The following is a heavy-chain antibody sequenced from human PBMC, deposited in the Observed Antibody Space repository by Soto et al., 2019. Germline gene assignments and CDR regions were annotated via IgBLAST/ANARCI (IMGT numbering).Heavy chain of an antibody. CDR1: GDTSTSYY. D-gene: IGHD3-22*01. J-gene: IGHJ5*01. CDR2: IHNSGTS. Sequence: SETLSLTCTVSGDTSTSYYWGWIRQAPGKGLEWIGHIHNSGTSTHNPSLNGRVTISIDMSKKQFSLKLPSLTSADTAVYYCARDFYDSVGYTWFDSWSQGTLVTVSS. V-gene: IGHV4-59*01. CDR3: ARDFYDSVGYTWFDS.